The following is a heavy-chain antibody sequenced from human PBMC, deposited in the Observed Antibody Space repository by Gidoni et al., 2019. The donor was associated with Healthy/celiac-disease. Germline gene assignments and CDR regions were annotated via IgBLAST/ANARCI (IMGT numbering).Heavy chain of an antibody. CDR1: GFTFSNDW. Sequence: EVQLVESGGGLVKPGGSLRLSCAASGFTFSNDWMSWVRQAPGKGLEWVGRIKSKTDGGTTDYAAPVKGRFTISRDDSKNTLYLQMNSLKTEDTAVYYCTTFSYGDYAGDAFDIWGQGTMVTVSS. V-gene: IGHV3-15*01. CDR3: TTFSYGDYAGDAFDI. D-gene: IGHD4-17*01. CDR2: IKSKTDGGTT. J-gene: IGHJ3*02.